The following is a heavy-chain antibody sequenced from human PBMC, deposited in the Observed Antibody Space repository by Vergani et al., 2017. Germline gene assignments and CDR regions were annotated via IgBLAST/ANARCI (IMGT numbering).Heavy chain of an antibody. J-gene: IGHJ2*01. CDR2: VFRNGNV. D-gene: IGHD4-23*01. CDR1: GASIVSFY. CDR3: ARDFGGEWYFDL. V-gene: IGHV4-59*13. Sequence: VLLQEPAPGLVRPSETLSLICSVSGASIVSFYWSWIRQSPGKGLEWIGYVFRNGNVNYNPSFNFRVAIDTSNNELCLRVTSVTAADTAVYYCARDFGGEWYFDLWGRGATVTVSS.